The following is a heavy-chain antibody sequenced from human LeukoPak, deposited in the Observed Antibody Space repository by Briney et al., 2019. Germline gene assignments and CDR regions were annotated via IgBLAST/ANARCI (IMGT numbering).Heavy chain of an antibody. Sequence: GASVKVSCKASGYTFTSYGISWVRQAPGQGLEWMGRIIPILGIANYAQKFQGRVTITADKSTSSAYMELSSLRSEDTAVYYCARDLVKVVAVAGTTSHWFDPWGQGTLVTVSS. V-gene: IGHV1-69*04. CDR1: GYTFTSYG. CDR3: ARDLVKVVAVAGTTSHWFDP. D-gene: IGHD6-19*01. CDR2: IIPILGIA. J-gene: IGHJ5*02.